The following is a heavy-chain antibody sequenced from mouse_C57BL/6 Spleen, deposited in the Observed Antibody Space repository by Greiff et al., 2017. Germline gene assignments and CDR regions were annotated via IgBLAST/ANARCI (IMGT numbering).Heavy chain of an antibody. J-gene: IGHJ4*01. CDR1: GFTFSSYT. CDR3: ASGDYYASSYYAMDY. D-gene: IGHD1-1*01. V-gene: IGHV5-9*01. Sequence: EVKLMESGGGLVKPGGSLKLSCAASGFTFSSYTMSWVRQTPEKRLAWVATISGGGGNTSYPDSVKGRFTIAIDNATNTLYLHMSSLRSEDTALYYCASGDYYASSYYAMDYWGQGTSVTVSS. CDR2: ISGGGGNT.